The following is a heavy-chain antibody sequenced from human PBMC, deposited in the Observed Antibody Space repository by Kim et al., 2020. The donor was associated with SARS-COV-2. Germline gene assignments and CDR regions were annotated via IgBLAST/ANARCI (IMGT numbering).Heavy chain of an antibody. Sequence: SETLSLTCSVGGYSISSGYYWGWIRQPPGMGLEWIGSIYHSGTTHYNSSLKSRVTISVDTSKNQVYLKVKSATAADTAVYFCARAGNSGRYDAGEY. CDR1: GYSISSGYY. J-gene: IGHJ1*01. D-gene: IGHD1-26*01. V-gene: IGHV4-38-2*02. CDR2: IYHSGTT. CDR3: ARAGNSGRYDAGEY.